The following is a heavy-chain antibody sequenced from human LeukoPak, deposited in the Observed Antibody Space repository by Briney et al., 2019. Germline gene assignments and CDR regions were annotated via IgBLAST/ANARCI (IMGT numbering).Heavy chain of an antibody. J-gene: IGHJ4*02. V-gene: IGHV3-7*01. Sequence: PGGSLRLSCAASGFTFSSYWMRWVRQAPGKGLEWVANIKQDGSRSDYVDSVKGRFTISRDNGKNSVYLQMNSLRAEDTAVYFCARDKPNGDSYFPFWGQGTLVTVSS. D-gene: IGHD4-17*01. CDR2: IKQDGSRS. CDR3: ARDKPNGDSYFPF. CDR1: GFTFSSYW.